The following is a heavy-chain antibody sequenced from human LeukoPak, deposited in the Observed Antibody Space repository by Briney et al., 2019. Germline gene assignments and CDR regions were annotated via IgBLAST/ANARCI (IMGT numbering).Heavy chain of an antibody. D-gene: IGHD5-18*01. Sequence: GGSLRLSCAASGFTFSSYGMHWVRQTPSKGLEWVAVISYDGSNKYYADSVKGRFTISRDNSKNTLYLQMNSLRAEDTAVYYCAKGGYSYGLYYWGQGTLVTVSS. J-gene: IGHJ4*02. CDR3: AKGGYSYGLYY. CDR1: GFTFSSYG. CDR2: ISYDGSNK. V-gene: IGHV3-30*18.